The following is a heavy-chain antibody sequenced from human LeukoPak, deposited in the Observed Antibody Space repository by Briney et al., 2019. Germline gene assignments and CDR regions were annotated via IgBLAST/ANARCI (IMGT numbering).Heavy chain of an antibody. CDR1: GYTLTELS. CDR3: ARDRVCSSTSCYPDY. J-gene: IGHJ4*02. CDR2: INPSGGST. D-gene: IGHD2-2*01. Sequence: ASVKVSCKVSGYTLTELSMHWVRQAPGQGLEWMGIINPSGGSTSYAQKFQGRVTMTRDTSTSTVYMELSSLRSEDTAVYYYARDRVCSSTSCYPDYWGQGTLVTVSS. V-gene: IGHV1-46*01.